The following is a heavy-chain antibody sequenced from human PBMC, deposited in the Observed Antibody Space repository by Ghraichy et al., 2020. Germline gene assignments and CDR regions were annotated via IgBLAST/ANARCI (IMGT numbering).Heavy chain of an antibody. J-gene: IGHJ6*02. CDR1: GFTFNSWS. CDR3: ARELQWEQKVGIDV. D-gene: IGHD1-26*01. Sequence: GSLRLSCLTSGFTFNSWSMNWVRQAPGKGLEWMSYINSRSSTIYYADSVKGRFTISRDNAKSSLYLQMNSLRDEDTAVYYCARELQWEQKVGIDVWGPGTTVFVSS. CDR2: INSRSSTI. V-gene: IGHV3-48*02.